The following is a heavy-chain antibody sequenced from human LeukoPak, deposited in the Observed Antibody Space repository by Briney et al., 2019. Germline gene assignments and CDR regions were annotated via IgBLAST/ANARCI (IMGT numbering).Heavy chain of an antibody. CDR1: GGSISSYY. J-gene: IGHJ3*02. Sequence: SETLSLTCTVSGGSISSYYWSWIRQPAGKGLEWIGRIYTSGSTNYNPSLKSRVTISVDTSKNQFSLKLSSVTAADTAVYYCARVGTYYDSSGYYYSTWGDAFDIWGQGTMVTVSS. CDR2: IYTSGST. V-gene: IGHV4-4*07. D-gene: IGHD3-22*01. CDR3: ARVGTYYDSSGYYYSTWGDAFDI.